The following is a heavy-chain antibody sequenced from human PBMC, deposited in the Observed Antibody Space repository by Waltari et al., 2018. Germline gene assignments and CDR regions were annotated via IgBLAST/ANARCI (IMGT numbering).Heavy chain of an antibody. Sequence: QVQLVQSGAEVKKPGASVKVSCKASGYTFTSYDINWVRQATGQGLEWMGWMNPSSGNTGYAQKFQGRVTMTRDTSISTAYMELSRLRSDDTAVYYCARDCSSLPFDYWGQGTLVTVSS. CDR1: GYTFTSYD. CDR2: MNPSSGNT. CDR3: ARDCSSLPFDY. D-gene: IGHD6-6*01. J-gene: IGHJ4*02. V-gene: IGHV1-8*01.